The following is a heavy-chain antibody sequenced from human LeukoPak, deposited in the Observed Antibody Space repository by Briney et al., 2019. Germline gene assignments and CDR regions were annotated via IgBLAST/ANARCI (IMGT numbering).Heavy chain of an antibody. D-gene: IGHD2-8*01. CDR1: GFTFSSYA. Sequence: GGSLRLSCAASGFTFSSYAMSRVRQAPGKGLEWVSIVSGAGGSGGSTDYADSVKGRFTISRDNSKNTLYLQMNGLRAEDTALYYCARFGCTHGVCPRFLDCWGQGTLVTVSS. CDR3: ARFGCTHGVCPRFLDC. CDR2: VSGAGGSGGST. J-gene: IGHJ4*02. V-gene: IGHV3-23*01.